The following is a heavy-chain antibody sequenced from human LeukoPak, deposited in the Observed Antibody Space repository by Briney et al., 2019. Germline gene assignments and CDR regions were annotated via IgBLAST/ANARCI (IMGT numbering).Heavy chain of an antibody. CDR1: GYSFTSYW. CDR3: ARHPPNDYGDYAQFDY. V-gene: IGHV5-51*01. J-gene: IGHJ4*02. D-gene: IGHD4-17*01. CDR2: IYPGDSDT. Sequence: GESLKISCKGSGYSFTSYWIGWVRQMPGKGLEWMGIIYPGDSDTRYGPSFQGQVTISADKSISTAYLQWSSLKASDTAMYYCARHPPNDYGDYAQFDYWGQGTLVTVSS.